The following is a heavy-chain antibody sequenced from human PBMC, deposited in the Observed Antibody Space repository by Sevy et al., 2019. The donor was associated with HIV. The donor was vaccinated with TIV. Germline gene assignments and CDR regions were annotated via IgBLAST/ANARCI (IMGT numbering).Heavy chain of an antibody. CDR2: IKRDESVK. CDR1: GFTFSDYW. Sequence: GGSLRLSCAASGFTFSDYWMTWVRQAPGKDLEWVANIKRDESVKHYVDSVKGRFSVPRDKAKNSLYLHMNSLRADDTALYYCARDSSYCSGDKCYDVFDIWGQGTMVTVSS. J-gene: IGHJ3*02. D-gene: IGHD2-21*01. CDR3: ARDSSYCSGDKCYDVFDI. V-gene: IGHV3-7*01.